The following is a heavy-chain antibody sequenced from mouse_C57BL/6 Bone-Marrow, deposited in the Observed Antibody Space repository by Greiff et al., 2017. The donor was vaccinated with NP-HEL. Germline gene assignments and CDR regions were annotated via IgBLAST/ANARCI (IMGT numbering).Heavy chain of an antibody. CDR2: ISSGSSTI. CDR1: GFTFSDYG. CDR3: VRPLYYGSLYAMDY. Sequence: DVKLVDSGGGLVKPGGSLKLSCAASGFTFSDYGMHWVRQAPEKGLEWVAYISSGSSTIYYADTVKGRFTISRDNAKNTLFLQMTSLRSEDTAMYYCVRPLYYGSLYAMDYWGQGTSVTVSS. J-gene: IGHJ4*01. V-gene: IGHV5-17*01. D-gene: IGHD1-1*01.